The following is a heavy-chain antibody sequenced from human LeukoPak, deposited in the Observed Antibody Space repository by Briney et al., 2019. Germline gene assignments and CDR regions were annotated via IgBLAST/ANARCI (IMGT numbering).Heavy chain of an antibody. CDR3: ASGQRWLQLSAFDI. V-gene: IGHV1-18*01. Sequence: ASVKVSCKASGYTFTSYGISWVRQAPGQGLEWMGWISAYNGNTNYAQKFQGRVTITADKSTSTAYMELSSLRSEDTAVYYCASGQRWLQLSAFDIWGQGTMVTVSS. CDR1: GYTFTSYG. CDR2: ISAYNGNT. J-gene: IGHJ3*02. D-gene: IGHD5-24*01.